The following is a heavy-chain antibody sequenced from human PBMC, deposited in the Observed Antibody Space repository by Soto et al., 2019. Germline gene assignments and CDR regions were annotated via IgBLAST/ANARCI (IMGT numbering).Heavy chain of an antibody. CDR2: IYYSGST. CDR1: GGSISSYY. D-gene: IGHD3-16*02. CDR3: ARHFLYYDYIWGRYHDASDI. V-gene: IGHV4-59*08. J-gene: IGHJ3*02. Sequence: PSETLSLTCTVSGGSISSYYWSWIRQPPGKGLEWIGYIYYSGSTNYNPSLKSRVTISVDTSKNQFSLKLSSVTAADTAVYYCARHFLYYDYIWGRYHDASDIWGQGTMVTGSS.